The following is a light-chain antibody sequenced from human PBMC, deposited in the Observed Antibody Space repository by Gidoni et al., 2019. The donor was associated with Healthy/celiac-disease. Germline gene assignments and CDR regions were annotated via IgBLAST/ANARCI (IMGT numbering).Light chain of an antibody. CDR2: AAS. Sequence: GDRVTITCRASQGIRNDLGWYQQKPGKAPKLLIYAASSLQSGVPSRFSGSGSGTDFTLTISSLQPEDFATYYCLHDYNYPRTFGQGTKVEIK. V-gene: IGKV1-6*01. CDR3: LHDYNYPRT. CDR1: QGIRND. J-gene: IGKJ1*01.